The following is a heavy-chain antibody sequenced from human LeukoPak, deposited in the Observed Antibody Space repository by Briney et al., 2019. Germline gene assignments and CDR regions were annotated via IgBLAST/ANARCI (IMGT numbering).Heavy chain of an antibody. Sequence: PGGSLRLSCAASGFNFNIYAMSWVRQAPGKGLEWVSSISGSGGSTYYTDSVKGRFTISRDNSKNTLYLQMNSLRAEDTAVYYCVKDQDSGAYSRFDYWGQGTLVTVSS. J-gene: IGHJ4*02. CDR3: VKDQDSGAYSRFDY. CDR1: GFNFNIYA. D-gene: IGHD3-22*01. CDR2: ISGSGGST. V-gene: IGHV3-23*01.